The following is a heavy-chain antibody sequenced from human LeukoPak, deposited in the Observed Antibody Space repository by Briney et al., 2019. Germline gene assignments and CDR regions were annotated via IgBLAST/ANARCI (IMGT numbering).Heavy chain of an antibody. D-gene: IGHD6-13*01. CDR3: TRGGATSSWYWFF. V-gene: IGHV3-7*01. CDR2: INKDGSEQ. J-gene: IGHJ4*02. CDR1: GFTFSSHW. Sequence: GGSLRLSCAASGFTFSSHWMTWVRQAPGKGPEGVASINKDGSEQYYVDSVKGRFTISRDNAKNSLSLQVSSLRAEDTAVYYCTRGGATSSWYWFFWGRGTLVTVSS.